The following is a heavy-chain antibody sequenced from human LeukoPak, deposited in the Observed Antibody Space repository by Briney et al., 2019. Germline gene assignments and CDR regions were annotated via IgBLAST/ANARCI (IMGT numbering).Heavy chain of an antibody. CDR1: GVTFSSYW. Sequence: GGSLRLSCAASGVTFSSYWMSWVRQAPGKGLEWVANIKQDGSEKYYVDSVKGRFTISRDNAKNSLYLQMNSLRAEDTAVYYCASFGVALGGWFDPWGQGTLVTVSS. D-gene: IGHD3-3*01. CDR3: ASFGVALGGWFDP. J-gene: IGHJ5*02. CDR2: IKQDGSEK. V-gene: IGHV3-7*01.